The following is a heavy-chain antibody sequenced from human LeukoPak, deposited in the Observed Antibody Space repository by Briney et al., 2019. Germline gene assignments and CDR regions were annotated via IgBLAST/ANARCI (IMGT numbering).Heavy chain of an antibody. CDR3: ARTGRGYYDFWSGYPRAAFDI. Sequence: SQTLSLTCTVSGGSISSGDYYWSWIRQPPGKGLEWIGYIYYSGSTYYNPSLKSRVTISVDTSKNQFSLKLSSETAADTAVYYCARTGRGYYDFWSGYPRAAFDIWGQGTMVTVSS. J-gene: IGHJ3*02. CDR1: GGSISSGDYY. CDR2: IYYSGST. V-gene: IGHV4-30-4*08. D-gene: IGHD3-3*01.